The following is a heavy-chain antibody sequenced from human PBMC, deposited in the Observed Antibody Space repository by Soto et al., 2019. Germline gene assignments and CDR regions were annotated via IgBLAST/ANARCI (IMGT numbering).Heavy chain of an antibody. CDR1: GYTLINYF. J-gene: IGHJ6*02. CDR3: ARQGEPYISPRDSYGMDV. CDR2: INPHSVDT. Sequence: QVQLVQSGAELKKPGASVKASGKSSGYTLINYFVHWLPQAPGQGLGWMGWINPHSVDTNYPQKFQGRVTMTMDMSISTVFMELSRLTSDDTALYFCARQGEPYISPRDSYGMDVWGQGTSVTVSS. V-gene: IGHV1-2*02. D-gene: IGHD3-16*01.